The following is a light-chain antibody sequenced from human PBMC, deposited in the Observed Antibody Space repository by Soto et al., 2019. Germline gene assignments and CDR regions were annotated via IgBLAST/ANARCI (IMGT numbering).Light chain of an antibody. Sequence: DIVMTQSPDSLAVSLGERTTINCKSSQSLFYSSNNKTFLAWYQQKAGQPPKLLIYWASTRESGVPDRFSGSGSGAEFKLTITSLQAEDAGVYYGQHYFTTPRTFGQGTRLEI. CDR3: QHYFTTPRT. J-gene: IGKJ2*01. V-gene: IGKV4-1*01. CDR1: QSLFYSSNNKTF. CDR2: WAS.